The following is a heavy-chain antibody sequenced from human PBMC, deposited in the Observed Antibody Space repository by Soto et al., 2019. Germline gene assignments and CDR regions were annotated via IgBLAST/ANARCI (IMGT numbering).Heavy chain of an antibody. V-gene: IGHV5-10-1*01. J-gene: IGHJ6*02. CDR2: IDPSGSYT. Sequence: GESLKISCQGSGYTFSNNWISWVRQKPGKGLEWMGKIDPSGSYTDYSPSFQGHVSLSVDKSVSTAYLQWSSLKASDSAIYYCARNMITFGGTNKSYEGDFGMDVWGHGTAVTVSS. D-gene: IGHD3-16*01. CDR1: GYTFSNNW. CDR3: ARNMITFGGTNKSYEGDFGMDV.